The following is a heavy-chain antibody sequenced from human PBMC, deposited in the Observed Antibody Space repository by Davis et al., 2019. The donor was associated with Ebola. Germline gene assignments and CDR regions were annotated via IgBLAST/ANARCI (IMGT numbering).Heavy chain of an antibody. CDR2: IYYSGST. V-gene: IGHV4-59*12. CDR3: ASLAVAGPYNWFDP. Sequence: PGGSLRLTCTVSGGSISSYYWSWIRQPPGKGLEWIGYIYYSGSTNYNPSLKSRVTISVDTSKNQFSLKLSSVTAADTAVYYCASLAVAGPYNWFDPWGQGTLVTASS. CDR1: GGSISSYY. J-gene: IGHJ5*02. D-gene: IGHD6-19*01.